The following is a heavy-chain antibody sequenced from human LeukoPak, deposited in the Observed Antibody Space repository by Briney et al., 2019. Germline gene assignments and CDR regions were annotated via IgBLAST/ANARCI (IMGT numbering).Heavy chain of an antibody. CDR3: ATYFFYGNWFEP. CDR2: FDPEDGET. D-gene: IGHD2/OR15-2a*01. J-gene: IGHJ5*02. Sequence: ASVKVSCKVSGYTLTELSMHWVRQAPGKGLEWMGGFDPEDGETIYAQKFQGRVTMTEDTSTDTAYMELSSLRSEDTAVYYCATYFFYGNWFEPWGQGTLVTVSS. CDR1: GYTLTELS. V-gene: IGHV1-24*01.